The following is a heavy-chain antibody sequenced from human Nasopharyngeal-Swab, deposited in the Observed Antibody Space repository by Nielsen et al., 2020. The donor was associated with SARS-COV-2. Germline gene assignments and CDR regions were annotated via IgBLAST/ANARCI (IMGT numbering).Heavy chain of an antibody. Sequence: GESLKISCAASGFTFSSYGMHWARQAPGKGLEWVAVIWYDGSNKYYADSVKGRFTISRDNSKNTLYLQMNGLRAEDTAVYYCARDRTETLSLDYWGQGTLVTVSS. CDR1: GFTFSSYG. J-gene: IGHJ4*02. V-gene: IGHV3-33*01. D-gene: IGHD4-17*01. CDR2: IWYDGSNK. CDR3: ARDRTETLSLDY.